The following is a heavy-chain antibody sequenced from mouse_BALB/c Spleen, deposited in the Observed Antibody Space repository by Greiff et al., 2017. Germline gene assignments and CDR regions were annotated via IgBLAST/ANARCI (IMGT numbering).Heavy chain of an antibody. D-gene: IGHD2-1*01. V-gene: IGHV1-5*01. CDR3: TRSGNYTHYYAMDY. J-gene: IGHJ4*01. Sequence: VQLQQSGTVLARPGASVKMSCKASGYTFTSYWMHWVKQRPGQGLEWIGAIYPGNSDTSYNQKFKGKAKLTAVTSTSTAYMALSSLTNEDSAVYYCTRSGNYTHYYAMDYWGQGTSVTVSS. CDR1: GYTFTSYW. CDR2: IYPGNSDT.